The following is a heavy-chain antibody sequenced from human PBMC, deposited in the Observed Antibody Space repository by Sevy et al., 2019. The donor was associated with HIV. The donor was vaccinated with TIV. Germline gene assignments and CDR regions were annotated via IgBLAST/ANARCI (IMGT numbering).Heavy chain of an antibody. CDR3: ARVRYNYGQKYFDY. CDR1: GFSFSDYY. D-gene: IGHD5-18*01. J-gene: IGHJ4*02. CDR2: ISTSSGFT. Sequence: GESLKISCTASGFSFSDYYMSWIRQAPGKGLEWISYISTSSGFTDYEDSVKGRFTISRDNAKNSLYPQMNSLRAEDTAVYFCARVRYNYGQKYFDYWGQGTLVTVSS. V-gene: IGHV3-11*06.